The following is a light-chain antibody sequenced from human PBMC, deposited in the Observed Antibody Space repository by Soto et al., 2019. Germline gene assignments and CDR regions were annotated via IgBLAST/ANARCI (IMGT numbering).Light chain of an antibody. CDR3: QSYDSSLSGDVV. J-gene: IGLJ2*01. CDR2: GNS. V-gene: IGLV1-40*01. CDR1: SSNIGAGYD. Sequence: SVLTQPPSVSGAPGQRVTISCTGSSSNIGAGYDVHWYQQLPGTAPKLLIYGNSNRPSGVPDRFSGSKSGTSASLAITGLQAEDAADYYCQSYDSSLSGDVVFGGGTKVTVL.